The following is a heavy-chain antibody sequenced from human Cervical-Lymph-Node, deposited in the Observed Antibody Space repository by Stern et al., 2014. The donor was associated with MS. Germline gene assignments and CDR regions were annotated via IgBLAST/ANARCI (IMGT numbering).Heavy chain of an antibody. J-gene: IGHJ3*02. CDR2: IVVGSGNT. D-gene: IGHD3-22*01. Sequence: QLVQSGPEVKKPGTSVKVSCKASGFTFTSSAVQWVRQARGQRLEWIGWIVVGSGNTNYAQKFQEKVTITRDMCTSTAYMELSSLRSEDTAVYYCAAVPDYYDSSGSDAFDIWGQGTMVTFSS. CDR1: GFTFTSSA. CDR3: AAVPDYYDSSGSDAFDI. V-gene: IGHV1-58*01.